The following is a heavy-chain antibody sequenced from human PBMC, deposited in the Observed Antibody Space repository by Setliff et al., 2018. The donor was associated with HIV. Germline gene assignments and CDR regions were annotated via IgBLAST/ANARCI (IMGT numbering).Heavy chain of an antibody. J-gene: IGHJ4*02. CDR1: GGSISSYY. V-gene: IGHV4-59*08. CDR3: ARGRFTILRKDYFDY. Sequence: PSETLSLTCPVSGGSISSYYWSWIRQPPGKGLEWIGYIYYSGSTNYNPPLQSRVTISVDTSKNQFSLKLSSVTAADTAVYYCARGRFTILRKDYFDYWGQGTLVTVS. CDR2: IYYSGST. D-gene: IGHD3-3*01.